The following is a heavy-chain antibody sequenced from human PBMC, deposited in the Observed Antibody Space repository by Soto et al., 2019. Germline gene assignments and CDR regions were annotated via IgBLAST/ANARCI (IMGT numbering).Heavy chain of an antibody. D-gene: IGHD1-1*01. CDR1: GYTFTSYY. CDR3: ARTGTTPHRRWCDP. Sequence: QVQLVQSGAEVKKPGASVKVSCKASGYTFTSYYMHWVRQAPGQGLEWMGIINPSGGSTSYAQKFQGRVPLTRDTSTSTVDMEVRSLRSEATAVYYCARTGTTPHRRWCDPWGQGTLVTVSS. CDR2: INPSGGST. J-gene: IGHJ5*02. V-gene: IGHV1-46*03.